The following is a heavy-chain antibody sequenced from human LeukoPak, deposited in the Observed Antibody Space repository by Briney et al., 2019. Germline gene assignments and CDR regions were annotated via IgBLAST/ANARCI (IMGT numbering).Heavy chain of an antibody. V-gene: IGHV3-23*01. D-gene: IGHD4-17*01. CDR1: GFTFSNYA. CDR2: ISGTSSGI. CDR3: VKDRTTVTASWG. J-gene: IGHJ4*02. Sequence: GGSPRLSCAASGFTFSNYAMSWVRQAPGKGLEWVSTISGTSSGIYYTDSVKGRFTISRDNSKNTLYLQMNSLRAEDTAVYYCVKDRTTVTASWGWGQGTLITVSS.